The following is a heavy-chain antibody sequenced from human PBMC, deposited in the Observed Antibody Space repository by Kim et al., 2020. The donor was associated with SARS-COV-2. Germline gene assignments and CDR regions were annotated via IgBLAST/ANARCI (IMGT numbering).Heavy chain of an antibody. Sequence: GGSLRLSCAASGFTFGDYAMHWVRQAPGKGLEWVSGISWNSGSIGYADSVKGRFTISRDNAKNSLYLQMNSLRAEDTALYYCAKLSVGPPNLWFGELDNWFDPWGQGTLVTVSS. J-gene: IGHJ5*02. V-gene: IGHV3-9*01. CDR1: GFTFGDYA. CDR2: ISWNSGSI. CDR3: AKLSVGPPNLWFGELDNWFDP. D-gene: IGHD3-10*01.